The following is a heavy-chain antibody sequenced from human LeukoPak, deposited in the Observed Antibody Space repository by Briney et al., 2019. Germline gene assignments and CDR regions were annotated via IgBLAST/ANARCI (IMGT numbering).Heavy chain of an antibody. D-gene: IGHD3-22*01. V-gene: IGHV4-31*11. CDR1: GGSISSGGYS. CDR2: IYYSGST. J-gene: IGHJ4*02. Sequence: TLSLTCAVSGGSISSGGYSWSWIRQPPGKGLEWIGSIYYSGSTYYNPSLKSRVTISIDTSKNQFSLKLSSVTAADTAVYYCARVTSGYIGPLDYWGQGTLVTVSS. CDR3: ARVTSGYIGPLDY.